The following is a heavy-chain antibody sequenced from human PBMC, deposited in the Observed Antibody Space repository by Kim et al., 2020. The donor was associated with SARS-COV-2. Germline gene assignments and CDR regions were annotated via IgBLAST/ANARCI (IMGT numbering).Heavy chain of an antibody. CDR2: IRSKAYGGTT. Sequence: GSLRLSCTASGFTFGDYAMSWFRQAPGKGLEWVGFIRSKAYGGTTEYAASVKGRFTISRDDSKSIAYLQMNSLKTEDTAVYYCTRGGGDCSGGSCYAPTDYWGQGTLVTVSS. J-gene: IGHJ4*02. CDR3: TRGGGDCSGGSCYAPTDY. CDR1: GFTFGDYA. V-gene: IGHV3-49*03. D-gene: IGHD2-15*01.